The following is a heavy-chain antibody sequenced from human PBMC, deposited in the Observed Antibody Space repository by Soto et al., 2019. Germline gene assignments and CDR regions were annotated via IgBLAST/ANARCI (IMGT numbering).Heavy chain of an antibody. CDR1: GGSFSGYY. V-gene: IGHV4-34*01. D-gene: IGHD4-17*01. CDR3: ARGPDYDDYYYYYYMDV. J-gene: IGHJ6*03. CDR2: INHSGST. Sequence: SETLSLTCAVYGGSFSGYYWSWIRQPPGKGLEWIGEINHSGSTNYNPSLKSRVTISVDTSKNQFSLKLSSVTAADTAVYYCARGPDYDDYYYYYYMDVWGKGTTVTVSS.